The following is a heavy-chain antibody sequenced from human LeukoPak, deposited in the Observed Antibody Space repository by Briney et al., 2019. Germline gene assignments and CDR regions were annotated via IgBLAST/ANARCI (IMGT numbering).Heavy chain of an antibody. CDR1: GFTFSSYE. CDR3: AIIPHAVVVTAYSGY. J-gene: IGHJ4*02. D-gene: IGHD2-21*02. Sequence: GGSLRLSCAASGFTFSSYEMNWVRQAPGKGLEWVSYISSSGSTIYYADSVKGRFTISRDNSKNTLYLQMNSLRAEDTAVYYCAIIPHAVVVTAYSGYWGQGTLVTVSS. CDR2: ISSSGSTI. V-gene: IGHV3-48*03.